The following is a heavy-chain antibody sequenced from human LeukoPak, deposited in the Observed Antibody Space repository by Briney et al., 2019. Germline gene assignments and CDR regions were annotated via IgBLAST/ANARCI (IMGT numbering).Heavy chain of an antibody. J-gene: IGHJ4*02. CDR2: IYYSGST. D-gene: IGHD6-13*01. V-gene: IGHV4-39*01. Sequence: TSETLSLTCTVSGGSISSSSYYWGWIRQPPGKGLEWIGSIYYSGSTYYNPSLKSRVTISVDTSKNQFSLKLSSVTAADTAVYYCAIRNRGAAAGTEGNWGQGTLVTVSS. CDR3: AIRNRGAAAGTEGN. CDR1: GGSISSSSYY.